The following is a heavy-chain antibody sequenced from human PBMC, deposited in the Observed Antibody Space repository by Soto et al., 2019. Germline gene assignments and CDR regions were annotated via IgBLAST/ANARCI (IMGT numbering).Heavy chain of an antibody. CDR3: AKVPPGIAAAGTDY. CDR1: GFTFSSYG. V-gene: IGHV3-30*18. J-gene: IGHJ4*02. CDR2: ISYDGSNK. Sequence: QVQLVESGGGVVQPGRSLRLSCAASGFTFSSYGMHWVRQAPGKGLEWVAVISYDGSNKYYADSVKVRFTISRDNSKNTLYLQMNSLRAEDTAVYYCAKVPPGIAAAGTDYWGQGTLVTVSS. D-gene: IGHD6-13*01.